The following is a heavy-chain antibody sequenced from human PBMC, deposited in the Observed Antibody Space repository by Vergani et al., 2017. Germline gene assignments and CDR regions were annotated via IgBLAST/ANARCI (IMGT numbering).Heavy chain of an antibody. J-gene: IGHJ4*01. CDR2: ISGPGLST. CDR3: VKEKIDLGSYFFDS. V-gene: IGHV3-23*01. D-gene: IGHD2/OR15-2a*01. Sequence: EAHLLESGGGLVQSGGSLRLSCAASGFTFSNSAVSGVRQAPGRGLGWVSSISGPGLSTYYVDSVKGRFSISRDNTKNTVFLQMHSLRTEDTSIYYCVKEKIDLGSYFFDSWGHGILVTVSS. CDR1: GFTFSNSA.